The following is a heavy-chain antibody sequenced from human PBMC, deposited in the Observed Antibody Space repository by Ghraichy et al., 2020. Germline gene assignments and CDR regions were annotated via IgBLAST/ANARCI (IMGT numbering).Heavy chain of an antibody. J-gene: IGHJ4*02. Sequence: ASVKVSCKASGYTFTDYYMHWVRQAPGQGLEWMAWINVKSGDTVYAPKFQGRVTVTRDTSISTADMELSRLTSDDTAVYFFARGASLVMVTDANVYWGQGTLVTVSS. V-gene: IGHV1-2*02. CDR3: ARGASLVMVTDANVY. CDR1: GYTFTDYY. CDR2: INVKSGDT. D-gene: IGHD2-15*01.